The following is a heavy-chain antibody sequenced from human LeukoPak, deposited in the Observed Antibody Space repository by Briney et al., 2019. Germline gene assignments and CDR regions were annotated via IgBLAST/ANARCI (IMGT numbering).Heavy chain of an antibody. CDR3: SRGLDSSKSGLD. V-gene: IGHV4-34*01. CDR2: IHPSGST. J-gene: IGHJ4*02. CDR1: GESFSGYY. Sequence: SETLSLTCAVYGESFSGYYWTWIRQPPGKGLEWIGEIHPSGSTDYNPSLESRFIISLDTSKNHLSLRLSSVTAADTALYYCSRGLDSSKSGLDWGQGTLVTVSS. D-gene: IGHD3/OR15-3a*01.